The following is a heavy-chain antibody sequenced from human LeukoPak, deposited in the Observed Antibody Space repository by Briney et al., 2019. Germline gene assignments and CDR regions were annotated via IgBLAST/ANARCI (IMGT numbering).Heavy chain of an antibody. D-gene: IGHD6-6*01. CDR1: GGSFSGYY. CDR2: INHSGST. J-gene: IGHJ4*02. Sequence: SENLSLTCAVYGGSFSGYYWSWIRQPPGKGLEWIGEINHSGSTNYNPSLKSRVTISVDTSKNQFSLKLSSVTAADTAVYYCARGLAAPDYWGQGTLVTVSS. V-gene: IGHV4-34*01. CDR3: ARGLAAPDY.